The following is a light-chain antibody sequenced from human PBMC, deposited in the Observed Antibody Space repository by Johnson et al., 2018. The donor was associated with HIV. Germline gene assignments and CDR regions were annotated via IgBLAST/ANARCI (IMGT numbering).Light chain of an antibody. CDR3: GAWDSRLSVCV. CDR1: ISNIGDNF. Sequence: QPVLTQPPSVSAAPGQKVTISCSGSISNIGDNFVSWYQQFPGAAPKLLIFENYKRPSGIPDRFSGSRSGTSATLAITGLQTGDEADYYCGAWDSRLSVCVFGPGTKVTVL. V-gene: IGLV1-51*02. CDR2: ENY. J-gene: IGLJ1*01.